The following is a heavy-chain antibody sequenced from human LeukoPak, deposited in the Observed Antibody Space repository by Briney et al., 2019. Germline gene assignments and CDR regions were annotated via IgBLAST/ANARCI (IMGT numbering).Heavy chain of an antibody. J-gene: IGHJ5*02. D-gene: IGHD6-25*01. CDR2: INHSGST. CDR3: ARHHPRRGQRLTLPQRNNWFDP. Sequence: SETLSLTCAVYGGSFSGYYWSWIRQPPGKGLEWIGEINHSGSTNYNPSLKSRVTISVDTSKNQFSLKLSSVTAADTAVYYCARHHPRRGQRLTLPQRNNWFDPWGQGTLVTVSS. CDR1: GGSFSGYY. V-gene: IGHV4-34*01.